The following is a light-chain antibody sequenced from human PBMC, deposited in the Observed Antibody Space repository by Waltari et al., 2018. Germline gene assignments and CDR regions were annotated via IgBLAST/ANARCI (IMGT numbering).Light chain of an antibody. V-gene: IGLV3-21*02. CDR2: DDG. CDR3: QVWDSGSDHYV. J-gene: IGLJ1*01. Sequence: SYVLTQQPSVSVAPGQTARITSDGNRNGSKNVHVYQQKPGQAPVLVVYDDGDRPSGIPERFSGSNSGNTATLTISRVDAGDEADYYCQVWDSGSDHYVFGTVTKVTVL. CDR1: RNGSKN.